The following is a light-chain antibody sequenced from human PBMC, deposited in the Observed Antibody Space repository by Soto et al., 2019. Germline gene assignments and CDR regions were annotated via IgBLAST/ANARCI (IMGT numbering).Light chain of an antibody. V-gene: IGKV1-6*02. Sequence: AIQLTQSPSSLSASVGDRVTITCRASQGIRSDVAWYQQKPGKAPKLLIYDAVTLQNGVPSRFSGGGSGSAFTLTISSLQPEDFATYYCLQDYNYPRPFGPGTKVDI. CDR1: QGIRSD. J-gene: IGKJ3*01. CDR3: LQDYNYPRP. CDR2: DAV.